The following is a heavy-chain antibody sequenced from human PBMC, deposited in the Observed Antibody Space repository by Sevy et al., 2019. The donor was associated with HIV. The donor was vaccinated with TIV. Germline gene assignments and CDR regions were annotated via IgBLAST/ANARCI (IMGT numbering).Heavy chain of an antibody. D-gene: IGHD3-10*01. CDR1: GFTFNSYA. J-gene: IGHJ4*02. CDR2: ISTGGGFT. CDR3: AKDFLSPNYYGTQFDF. V-gene: IGHV3-23*01. Sequence: GESLKISCATSGFTFNSYAMSWVRQAPGKGLEWVSTISTGGGFTHYADSVKGRFSISRDNFNNTLFLQMNSLRADDTAMYYCAKDFLSPNYYGTQFDFWGQGTVVTVSS.